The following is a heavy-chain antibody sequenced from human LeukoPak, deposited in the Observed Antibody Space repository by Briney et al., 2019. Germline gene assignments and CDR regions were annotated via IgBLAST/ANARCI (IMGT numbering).Heavy chain of an antibody. CDR3: AKVSEYCSSTSCSIPFDY. V-gene: IGHV3-30*02. Sequence: GSLRLSCAASGFTFSSYGMHWVRQAPVKGLEWVAVIWYDGSNKYYADSVKGRFTISRDNSKNTLYLQMNSLRAEDTAVYYCAKVSEYCSSTSCSIPFDYWGQGTLVTVSS. J-gene: IGHJ4*02. CDR2: IWYDGSNK. CDR1: GFTFSSYG. D-gene: IGHD2-2*01.